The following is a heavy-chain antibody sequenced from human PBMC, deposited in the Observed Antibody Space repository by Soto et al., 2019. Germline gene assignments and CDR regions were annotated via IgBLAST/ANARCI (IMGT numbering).Heavy chain of an antibody. V-gene: IGHV3-23*01. CDR2: ISGSGGRT. J-gene: IGHJ4*02. D-gene: IGHD6-13*01. CDR1: GFTFSSYA. CDR3: AKDGSTSWYGTTANNFDY. Sequence: GGSLRLSCAASGFTFSSYAMSWARQAPGKGLEWVSGISGSGGRTYYADSVKGRFTISRDNSKNTLYLQMNSLRAEDTAVYYCAKDGSTSWYGTTANNFDYWGQGTLVTVSS.